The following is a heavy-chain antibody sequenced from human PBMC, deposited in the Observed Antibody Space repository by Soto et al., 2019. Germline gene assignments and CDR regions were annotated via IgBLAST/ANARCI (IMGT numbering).Heavy chain of an antibody. CDR1: GFSLSTSGVG. CDR3: AHRPGAPGYFDY. Sequence: QITLKESGPTLVKPTQTLTLTCTFSGFSLSTSGVGVGWIRQPPGKALEWLALIYWDDDKRFSPSLKSRLTIXKXNSKNQVVLTMTNMDPVDTATYYCAHRPGAPGYFDYWGQGTLVTVSS. D-gene: IGHD4-17*01. CDR2: IYWDDDK. J-gene: IGHJ4*02. V-gene: IGHV2-5*02.